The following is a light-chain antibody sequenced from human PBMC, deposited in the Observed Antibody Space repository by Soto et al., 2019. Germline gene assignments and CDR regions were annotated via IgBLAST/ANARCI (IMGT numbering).Light chain of an antibody. CDR1: QGIRNF. V-gene: IGKV1-27*01. Sequence: DIQMTQSPTSLSASVGDRITITCRASQGIRNFVAWYQQKPVKAPKLLTYAASILQSGVPSRFSGSGSGTAFTLTLNSLQPEDVATYSCQKYSSVPVFGPGTKVEIK. J-gene: IGKJ3*01. CDR3: QKYSSVPV. CDR2: AAS.